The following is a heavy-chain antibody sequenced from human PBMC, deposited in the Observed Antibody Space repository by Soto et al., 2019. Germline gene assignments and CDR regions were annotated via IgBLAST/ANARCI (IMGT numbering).Heavy chain of an antibody. Sequence: ASVKVSCKASGYTFTSYYMHWVRQAPGQGLEWMGIINPSGGSTGYAQKFQGRVTMTRDTSTSTVYMELSSLRSEDTAVYYCARGPTYYDILTGYQTFDYWGQGTLVTVSS. CDR2: INPSGGST. CDR1: GYTFTSYY. J-gene: IGHJ4*02. V-gene: IGHV1-46*03. CDR3: ARGPTYYDILTGYQTFDY. D-gene: IGHD3-9*01.